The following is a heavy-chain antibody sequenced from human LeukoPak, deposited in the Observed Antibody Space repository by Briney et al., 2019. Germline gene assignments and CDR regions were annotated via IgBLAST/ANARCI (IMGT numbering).Heavy chain of an antibody. CDR1: GYTLTELY. J-gene: IGHJ4*02. Sequence: GASVKVSCKVSGYTLTELYMHWVRQAPGKGLEWMGGFDPEDGETIYAQKFQGRVTMTEDTSTDTAYMELSSLRSEDTAVYYCATTNYGSGSTLDYWGQGTLVTVSS. V-gene: IGHV1-24*01. CDR3: ATTNYGSGSTLDY. D-gene: IGHD3-10*01. CDR2: FDPEDGET.